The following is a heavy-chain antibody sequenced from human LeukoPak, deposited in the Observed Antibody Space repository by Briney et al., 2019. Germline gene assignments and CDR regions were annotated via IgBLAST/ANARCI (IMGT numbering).Heavy chain of an antibody. Sequence: GGSLRLSCAASGFTVSSNYMSWVRQAPGKGLVWVSRIHSDGASTSYADSVEGRFSMSRDNAKNTLYLQMNSLRVEDTAVYYCATWDLRGYSYGTLGYWGQGTRVTVSS. CDR3: ATWDLRGYSYGTLGY. V-gene: IGHV3-74*01. D-gene: IGHD5-18*01. CDR1: GFTVSSNY. J-gene: IGHJ4*02. CDR2: IHSDGAST.